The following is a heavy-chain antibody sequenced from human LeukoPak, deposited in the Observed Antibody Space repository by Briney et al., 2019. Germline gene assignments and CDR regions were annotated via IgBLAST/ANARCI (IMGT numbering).Heavy chain of an antibody. V-gene: IGHV3-30*04. CDR2: ISYDGSNK. J-gene: IGHJ5*02. Sequence: PGGSLRLSCAASGFTFSSYAMHWVRQAPGKGLEWVAVISYDGSNKYYADSVKGRFTISRDNSKNTLYLQMNSLRAGDTAVYYCARAGTGLRYFDRFDPWGQGTLVTVSS. D-gene: IGHD3-9*01. CDR3: ARAGTGLRYFDRFDP. CDR1: GFTFSSYA.